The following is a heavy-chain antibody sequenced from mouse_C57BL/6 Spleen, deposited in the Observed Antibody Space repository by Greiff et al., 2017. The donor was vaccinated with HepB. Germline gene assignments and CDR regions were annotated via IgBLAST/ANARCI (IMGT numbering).Heavy chain of an antibody. CDR2: INPGSGGT. D-gene: IGHD4-1*01. CDR1: GYAFTNYL. J-gene: IGHJ2*01. CDR3: ARRLGQVYYFDY. V-gene: IGHV1-54*01. Sequence: VQRVESGAELVRPGTSVKVSCKASGYAFTNYLIEWVKQRPGQGLEWIGVINPGSGGTNYNEKFKGKATLTADKSSSTAYMQLSSLTSEDSAVYFCARRLGQVYYFDYWGQGTTLTVSS.